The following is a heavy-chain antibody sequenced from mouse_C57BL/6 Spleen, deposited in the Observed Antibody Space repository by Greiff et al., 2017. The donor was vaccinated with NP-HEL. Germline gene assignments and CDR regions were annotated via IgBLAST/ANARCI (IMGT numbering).Heavy chain of an antibody. J-gene: IGHJ1*03. CDR2: INYDGSST. V-gene: IGHV5-16*01. CDR3: ARRDSNYWYFDV. CDR1: GFTFSDYY. Sequence: EVQLVESEGGLVQPGSSMKLSCTASGFTFSDYYMAWVRQVPEKGLEWVANINYDGSSTYYLDSLKSRFIISRDNAKNILYLQMSSLKSEDTATYYCARRDSNYWYFDVWGTGTTVTVSS. D-gene: IGHD2-5*01.